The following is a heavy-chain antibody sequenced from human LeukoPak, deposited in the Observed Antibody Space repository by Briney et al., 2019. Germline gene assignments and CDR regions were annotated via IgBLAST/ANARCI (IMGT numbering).Heavy chain of an antibody. Sequence: GGSLRLSCAASGSTFSTYGMHWVRQAPGKGLEWVSFVRYDGSNKYYADSVKGRFTISRDNSKNTLYLQMNSLRAEDTAVYYCASPVGAGTVYYYYMDVWGKGTTVTVSS. J-gene: IGHJ6*03. CDR1: GSTFSTYG. CDR2: VRYDGSNK. V-gene: IGHV3-30*02. CDR3: ASPVGAGTVYYYYMDV. D-gene: IGHD1-1*01.